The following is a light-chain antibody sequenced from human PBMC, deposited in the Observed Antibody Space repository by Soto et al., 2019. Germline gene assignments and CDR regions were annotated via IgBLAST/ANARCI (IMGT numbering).Light chain of an antibody. Sequence: QSVLTQPASVSGSPGQSITISCTGTGSDVGSYKYVSWYQQHPGKAPNLIIFEVSNRPSGVSDRFSGSKSGNTASLTISGLQPEDEADYYCSSYTSISSLGVFGTGTKVTVL. CDR3: SSYTSISSLGV. J-gene: IGLJ1*01. V-gene: IGLV2-14*01. CDR2: EVS. CDR1: GSDVGSYKY.